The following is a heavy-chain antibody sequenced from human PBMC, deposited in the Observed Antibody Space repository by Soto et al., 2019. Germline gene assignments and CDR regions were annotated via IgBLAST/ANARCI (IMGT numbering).Heavy chain of an antibody. D-gene: IGHD3-3*01. CDR2: IRHDGSEK. CDR1: GFMFSSYW. CDR3: ARVPYYDGMDV. Sequence: PGGSLRLSCAGSGFMFSSYWMSWVRQAPGKGLEWVANIRHDGSEKYYVDSVKGRFSISRDNAKNSLYLQMNSLRAEDTAAYYCARVPYYDGMDVWGQGTTVTVSS. J-gene: IGHJ6*02. V-gene: IGHV3-7*03.